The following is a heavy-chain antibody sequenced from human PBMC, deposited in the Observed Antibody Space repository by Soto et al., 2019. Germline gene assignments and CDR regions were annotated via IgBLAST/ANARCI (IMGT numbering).Heavy chain of an antibody. D-gene: IGHD6-13*01. CDR1: GFTFSSYG. V-gene: IGHV3-30*18. Sequence: GGSLRLSCAASGFTFSSYGMHWVRQAPGKGLEWVAVISYDGSNKYYADSVKGRFTISRDNSKNTLYLQMNSLRAEDTAVYYCAKDQLAAAGTSFDYWGQGTLVTVSS. CDR3: AKDQLAAAGTSFDY. CDR2: ISYDGSNK. J-gene: IGHJ4*02.